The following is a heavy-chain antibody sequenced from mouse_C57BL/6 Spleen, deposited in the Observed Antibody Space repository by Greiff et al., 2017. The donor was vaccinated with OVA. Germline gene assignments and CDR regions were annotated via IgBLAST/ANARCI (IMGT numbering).Heavy chain of an antibody. Sequence: EVKVVESGGGLVKPGGSLKLSCAASGFTFSSYAMSWVRPTPEKRLEWVATISDGGSYTYYPDNVKGRFTISRDNAKNNLYLQMSHLKSEDTAMYYCARDRGSFDYWGQGTTLTVSS. CDR2: ISDGGSYT. CDR3: ARDRGSFDY. J-gene: IGHJ2*01. V-gene: IGHV5-4*01. D-gene: IGHD1-1*01. CDR1: GFTFSSYA.